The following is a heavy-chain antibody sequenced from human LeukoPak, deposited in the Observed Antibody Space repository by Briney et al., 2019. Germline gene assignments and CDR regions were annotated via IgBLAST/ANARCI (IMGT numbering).Heavy chain of an antibody. CDR3: ALSGKYYYYMDV. Sequence: SETLSLTCTVSGGSISSYYWSWIRQSAGKGLEWIGRVHSTGRSNYSPSLESRVSISVDTSKNQFSLKLSSVTAADTAVYYCALSGKYYYYMDVWGKGTTVTVSS. V-gene: IGHV4-4*07. J-gene: IGHJ6*03. CDR2: VHSTGRS. CDR1: GGSISSYY. D-gene: IGHD1-26*01.